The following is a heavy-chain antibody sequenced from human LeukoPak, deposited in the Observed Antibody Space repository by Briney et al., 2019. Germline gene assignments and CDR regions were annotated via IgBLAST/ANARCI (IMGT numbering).Heavy chain of an antibody. CDR3: AKDLSQGHGAPLIDAFDI. V-gene: IGHV3-23*01. D-gene: IGHD4-17*01. CDR1: GFTFSDYY. Sequence: GGSLRLSCAASGFTFSDYYMNWVRQAPGKGLEWVSAISGSGGSTYYADSVKGRFTISRDNSKNTLYLQMNSLRAEDTAVYYCAKDLSQGHGAPLIDAFDIWGQGTMVTVSS. CDR2: ISGSGGST. J-gene: IGHJ3*02.